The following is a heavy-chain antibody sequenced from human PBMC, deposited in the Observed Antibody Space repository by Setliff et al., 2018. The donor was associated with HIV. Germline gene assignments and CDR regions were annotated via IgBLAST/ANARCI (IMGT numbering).Heavy chain of an antibody. CDR2: IYYSGST. V-gene: IGHV4-31*03. D-gene: IGHD6-13*01. Sequence: SETLSLTCTVSGGSISSGNYYWSWIRQHPGKGLEWIGYIYYSGSTYYNPSLKSRVTMSVDTSKNQFSLNLNSVTAADTAVYYCARAISAAGIAPFDFWGQGTLVTVSS. J-gene: IGHJ4*02. CDR3: ARAISAAGIAPFDF. CDR1: GGSISSGNYY.